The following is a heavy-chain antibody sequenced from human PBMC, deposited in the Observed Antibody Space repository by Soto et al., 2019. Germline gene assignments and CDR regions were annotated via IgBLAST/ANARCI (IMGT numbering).Heavy chain of an antibody. CDR2: IYSNGST. V-gene: IGHV3-53*01. D-gene: IGHD7-27*01. CDR1: GFSVSRNF. Sequence: GGSLRLSCAASGFSVSRNFMSWVRQAPGKGLEWVSVIYSNGSTYYPDSVKGRFTTSRDHSKNTLYLQMNSLRAEDTAVYYCARLGDLFDYWGQGTLVTVSS. CDR3: ARLGDLFDY. J-gene: IGHJ4*02.